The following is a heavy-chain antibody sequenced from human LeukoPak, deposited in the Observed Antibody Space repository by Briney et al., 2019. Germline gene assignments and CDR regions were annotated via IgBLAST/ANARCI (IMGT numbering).Heavy chain of an antibody. CDR3: AIYYDSSGYYLDP. CDR1: GYTFTGYY. Sequence: ASVKVSCKASGYTFTGYYMHWVRQAPGQGLEWMGWINPNSGGTNYAQKFQGGVTMTRDTSISTAYMELSRLRSDGTAVYYCAIYYDSSGYYLDPWGQGTLVTVSS. CDR2: INPNSGGT. V-gene: IGHV1-2*02. J-gene: IGHJ5*02. D-gene: IGHD3-22*01.